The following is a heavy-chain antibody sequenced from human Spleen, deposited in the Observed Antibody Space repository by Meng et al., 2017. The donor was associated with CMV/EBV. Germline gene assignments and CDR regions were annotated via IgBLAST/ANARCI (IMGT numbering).Heavy chain of an antibody. D-gene: IGHD4-23*01. CDR1: GCTFTGYY. V-gene: IGHV1-69*05. Sequence: SVKVSCKASGCTFTGYYIHWVRQAPGQGLEWMGGIIPIFGTANYAQKFQGRVTITTDESTSTAYMELSSLRSEDTAVYYCARYETTVAYDAFDIWGQGTMVTVSS. CDR2: IIPIFGTA. CDR3: ARYETTVAYDAFDI. J-gene: IGHJ3*02.